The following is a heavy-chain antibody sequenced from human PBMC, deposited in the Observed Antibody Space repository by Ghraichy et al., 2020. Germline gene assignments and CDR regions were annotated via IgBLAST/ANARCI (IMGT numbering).Heavy chain of an antibody. D-gene: IGHD2-2*01. CDR1: GFSVGTNY. CDR2: IYSGDST. Sequence: GGSLRLSCAASGFSVGTNYMSWVRQAPGKGLEWVSAIYSGDSTYYADPVKGRFTISRHTSKNTLYLQMNSLRPEDTAVYYCSRDRGQGYCSSTSCYAGAFDIWGQGTMVTVSS. CDR3: SRDRGQGYCSSTSCYAGAFDI. J-gene: IGHJ3*02. V-gene: IGHV3-53*04.